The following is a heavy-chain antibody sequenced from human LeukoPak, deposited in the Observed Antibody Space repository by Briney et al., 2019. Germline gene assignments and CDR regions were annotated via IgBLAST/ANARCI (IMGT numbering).Heavy chain of an antibody. CDR2: SQTSRDET. Sequence: GGSLRLSCAASGFSFSNYGMSWVRQAPGKGLEWVSSQTSRDETSYADSVKARFTISRDTSKNTLYLQMNSLTAEDTAVYFCAKRRVLRGHFFDYWGQGTLVTVSS. CDR1: GFSFSNYG. D-gene: IGHD3-10*01. J-gene: IGHJ4*02. V-gene: IGHV3-23*01. CDR3: AKRRVLRGHFFDY.